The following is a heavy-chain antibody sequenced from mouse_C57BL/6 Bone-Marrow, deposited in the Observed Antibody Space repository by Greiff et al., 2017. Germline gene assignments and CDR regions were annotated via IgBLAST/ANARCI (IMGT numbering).Heavy chain of an antibody. CDR3: TRHYGNYEFAY. CDR2: IRNKANNHAT. CDR1: GFTFSDAW. J-gene: IGHJ3*01. D-gene: IGHD2-1*01. Sequence: EVQRVESGGGLVQPGGSMKLSCAASGFTFSDAWMDWVRQSPEKGLEWVAEIRNKANNHATYYAESVKGRFTISRDDSKSSVYLQMNSLRAEDTGIYYCTRHYGNYEFAYWSQGTLVTVSA. V-gene: IGHV6-6*01.